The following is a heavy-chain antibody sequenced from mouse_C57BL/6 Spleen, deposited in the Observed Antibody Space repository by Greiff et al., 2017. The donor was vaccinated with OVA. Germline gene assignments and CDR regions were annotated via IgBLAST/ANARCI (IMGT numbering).Heavy chain of an antibody. D-gene: IGHD1-1*01. CDR2: IDPENGDT. CDR1: GFNIKDDY. CDR3: TTRDYYGSSLYWYFDV. J-gene: IGHJ1*03. Sequence: VQLQQSGAELVRPGASVKLSCTASGFNIKDDYMHSVKQRPEQGLEWIGWIDPENGDTEYASKFQGKATITADTSSNTAYLQLSSLTSEDTAVYYCTTRDYYGSSLYWYFDVWGTGTTVTVSS. V-gene: IGHV14-4*01.